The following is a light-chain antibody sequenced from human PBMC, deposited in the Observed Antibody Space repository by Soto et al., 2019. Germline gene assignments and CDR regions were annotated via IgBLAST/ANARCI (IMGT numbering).Light chain of an antibody. V-gene: IGKV3-20*01. J-gene: IGKJ3*01. CDR3: QLYGRAPL. CDR1: HSVGSY. Sequence: EIVLTQSPGTLSLSPGDRATLSCRASHSVGSYLAWYQQKPGRSPSLLIYGASIRATDIPDRFSGSGSGTDFTLTIRNLEPEDFAVYFCQLYGRAPLFGPGTKVD. CDR2: GAS.